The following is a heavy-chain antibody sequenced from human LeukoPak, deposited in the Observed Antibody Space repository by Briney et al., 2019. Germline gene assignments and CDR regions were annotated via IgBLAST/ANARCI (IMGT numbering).Heavy chain of an antibody. V-gene: IGHV1-46*01. J-gene: IGHJ4*02. CDR1: GYTFTSYY. D-gene: IGHD3-16*02. CDR2: INPSGGST. CDR3: ARVQARLRLGELSLSY. Sequence: ASVKVSCKASGYTFTSYYMHWVRQAPGQGLEWMGIINPSGGSTSYAQKFQGGVTMTRDTSTSTDYMELSSLRSEDTAVYYCARVQARLRLGELSLSYWGQGTLVTVSS.